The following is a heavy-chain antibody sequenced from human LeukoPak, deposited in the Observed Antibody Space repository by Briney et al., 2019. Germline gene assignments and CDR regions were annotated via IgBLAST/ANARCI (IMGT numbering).Heavy chain of an antibody. CDR1: GGSFSGYY. CDR2: INHSGST. CDR3: ARAGTLYSSTSCASYNWFDP. Sequence: PSETLSLTCAVYGGSFSGYYWSWIRQPPGKGLEWIGEINHSGSTNYNPSLKSRVTISVDTSKNQFSLKLSSVTAADTAVYYCARAGTLYSSTSCASYNWFDPWGQGTLVTVSS. D-gene: IGHD2-2*01. V-gene: IGHV4-34*01. J-gene: IGHJ5*02.